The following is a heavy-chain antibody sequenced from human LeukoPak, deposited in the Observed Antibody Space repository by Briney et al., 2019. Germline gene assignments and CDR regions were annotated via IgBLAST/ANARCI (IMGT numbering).Heavy chain of an antibody. J-gene: IGHJ6*03. D-gene: IGHD3-10*01. CDR2: IYTSGST. Sequence: SETLSLTCTVSGGSISSYYWSWIRQPAGKGLEWVGRIYTSGSTNYNPSLKSRVTISVDKSKNQFSLKLSSVTAADTALYYCARDIGCDSGRRYMAVWGKGTPVTVSS. CDR3: ARDIGCDSGRRYMAV. CDR1: GGSISSYY. V-gene: IGHV4-4*07.